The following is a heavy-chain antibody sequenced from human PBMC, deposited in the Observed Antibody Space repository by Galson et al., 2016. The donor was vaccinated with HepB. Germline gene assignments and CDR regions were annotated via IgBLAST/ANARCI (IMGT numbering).Heavy chain of an antibody. Sequence: CAISGDSVSSDSAAWNWIRQSPSRGLEWLGRTYYRSKWDNEYAVSVRSRMTINPDTSKNQFSLQLNSVTPEDTAVYYCAKDKKDQWWYFDYWGQGALVTVSS. CDR2: TYYRSKWDN. J-gene: IGHJ4*02. CDR1: GDSVSSDSAA. D-gene: IGHD2-15*01. V-gene: IGHV6-1*01. CDR3: AKDKKDQWWYFDY.